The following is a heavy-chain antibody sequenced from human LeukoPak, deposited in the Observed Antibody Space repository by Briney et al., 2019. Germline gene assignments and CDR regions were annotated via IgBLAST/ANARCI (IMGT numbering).Heavy chain of an antibody. Sequence: PGGSLRLSCAASGFTFSSYEMNWVRQAPGKGLEWVSAISGSGGSTYYADSVKGRFTISRDNSKNTLYLQMNSLRAEDTAVYYCAKVDSGGSGSQNYYYYGMDVWGQGTTVTVSS. V-gene: IGHV3-23*01. CDR1: GFTFSSYE. CDR2: ISGSGGST. D-gene: IGHD3-10*01. J-gene: IGHJ6*02. CDR3: AKVDSGGSGSQNYYYYGMDV.